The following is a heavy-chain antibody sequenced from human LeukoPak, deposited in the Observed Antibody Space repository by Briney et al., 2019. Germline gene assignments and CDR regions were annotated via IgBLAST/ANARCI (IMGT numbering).Heavy chain of an antibody. D-gene: IGHD3-22*01. V-gene: IGHV4-39*02. CDR1: GGSINSRGYY. Sequence: SETLSLTCTVSGGSINSRGYYWGWVRQPPGKGLEWIGSIYYRGTTKYDPSLESRVSMSVDPSKNQFSLKLSSVTAADTAVYYCARDREPYYYDSSGYYYRGAFDIWGQGTMVTVSS. J-gene: IGHJ3*02. CDR3: ARDREPYYYDSSGYYYRGAFDI. CDR2: IYYRGTT.